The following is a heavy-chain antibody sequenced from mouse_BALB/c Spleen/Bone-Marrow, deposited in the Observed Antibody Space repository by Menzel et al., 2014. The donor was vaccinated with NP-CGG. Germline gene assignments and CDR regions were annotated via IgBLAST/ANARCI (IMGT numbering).Heavy chain of an antibody. Sequence: EVMLVESGGGLVQPGGSLRLPCAISGFTFTDYYMSWVRQPPGKALEWLGFIRNKANGYTTEYSASVKGRFTISRDNSQSILYLQMNTLRAEDSATYYCARDGYDDYWGQGTTRTVAS. CDR3: ARDGYDDY. D-gene: IGHD2-12*01. CDR1: GFTFTDYY. V-gene: IGHV7-3*02. CDR2: IRNKANGYTT. J-gene: IGHJ2*01.